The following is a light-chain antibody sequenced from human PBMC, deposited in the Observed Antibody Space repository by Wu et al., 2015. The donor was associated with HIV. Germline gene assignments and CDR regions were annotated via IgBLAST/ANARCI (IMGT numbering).Light chain of an antibody. V-gene: IGKV1-5*03. CDR3: QQYNTSPWT. J-gene: IGKJ1*01. CDR1: QSISTW. Sequence: DIQMTQSPSTLSASVGDRVTITCRASQSISTWLAWYQQKPGKAPNLLIYKASSLQSGVPSRFSGTGSGTEFTLTISSLRPDDFATYYCQQYNTSPWTFGQGTKVEIK. CDR2: KAS.